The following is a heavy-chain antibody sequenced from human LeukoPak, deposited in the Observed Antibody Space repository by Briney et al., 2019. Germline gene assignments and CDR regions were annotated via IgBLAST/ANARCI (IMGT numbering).Heavy chain of an antibody. CDR1: GFTFSSYG. CDR2: ISYDGSNK. CDR3: AKGNWFDP. Sequence: GRSLRLSCAASGFTFSSYGMHWVRQAPGKGLEWVAVISYDGSNKYYADSVKGRFTISRDNSKNTLYLQMNSLRAEDTAVYYCAKGNWFDPWGQGTLVTVSP. J-gene: IGHJ5*02. V-gene: IGHV3-30*18.